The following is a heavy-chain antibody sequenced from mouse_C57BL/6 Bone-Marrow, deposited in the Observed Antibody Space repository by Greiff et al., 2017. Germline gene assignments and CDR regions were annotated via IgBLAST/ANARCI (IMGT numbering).Heavy chain of an antibody. D-gene: IGHD2-4*01. CDR2: ISHGGGST. CDR3: SRGGIYYDYGDFDY. CDR1: GFTFSDYY. J-gene: IGHJ2*01. V-gene: IGHV5-12*01. Sequence: EVQRVESGGGLVQPGGSLKLSCAASGFTFSDYYMYWVRQTPEKRLEWVAYISHGGGSTYYPDTVKGRFTITRDNATNTLYLQMSRLKSEDTAMYYCSRGGIYYDYGDFDYWGQGTTLTVSS.